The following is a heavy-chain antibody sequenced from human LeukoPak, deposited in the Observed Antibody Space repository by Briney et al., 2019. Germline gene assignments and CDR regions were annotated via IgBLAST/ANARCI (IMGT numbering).Heavy chain of an antibody. J-gene: IGHJ6*02. D-gene: IGHD2-2*02. Sequence: PGRSLRLSCAASGFTFSSYGMHWVRQAPGKGLEWVAVIWYDGSNKYYADSVKGRFTISRDNSKNTLYLQMNSLRAEDTAVYYCARVYPHPPNHCSSTSCYMYYYYGMDVWGQGTTVTVSS. CDR2: IWYDGSNK. CDR3: ARVYPHPPNHCSSTSCYMYYYYGMDV. V-gene: IGHV3-33*01. CDR1: GFTFSSYG.